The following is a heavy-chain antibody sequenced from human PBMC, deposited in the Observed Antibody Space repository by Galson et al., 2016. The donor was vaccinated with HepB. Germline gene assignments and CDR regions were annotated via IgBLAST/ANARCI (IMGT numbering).Heavy chain of an antibody. CDR2: IWYDGSEK. D-gene: IGHD2-2*01. J-gene: IGHJ6*02. CDR3: ARDPQYQLTNYYYYGMDV. CDR1: GFTFRNYW. Sequence: SLRLSCAASGFTFRNYWMHWVRQAPGKGLEWVAVIWYDGSEKYYADSVKGRFTISRDNSKNTLHLQMNSLRAEDTAVYYCARDPQYQLTNYYYYGMDVWGQGTTVTV. V-gene: IGHV3-33*08.